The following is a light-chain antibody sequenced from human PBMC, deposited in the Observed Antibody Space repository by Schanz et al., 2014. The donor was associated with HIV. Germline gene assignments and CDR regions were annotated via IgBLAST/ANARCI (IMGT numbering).Light chain of an antibody. J-gene: IGLJ3*02. CDR1: SSDVGSYNF. CDR2: DVN. V-gene: IGLV2-11*01. CDR3: SSYAGSNNFGV. Sequence: QSALTQPRSVSGSPGQSVTISCTGTSSDVGSYNFVSWYQQHPDTAPKLMIYDVNKRPSGVPDRFSGSKSGNTASLTVSGLQAEDEADYYCSSYAGSNNFGVFGGGTKLTVL.